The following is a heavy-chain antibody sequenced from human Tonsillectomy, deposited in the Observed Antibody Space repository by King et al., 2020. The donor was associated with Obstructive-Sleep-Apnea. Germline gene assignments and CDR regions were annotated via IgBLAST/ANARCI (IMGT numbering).Heavy chain of an antibody. Sequence: QLQESGPGLVKPSETLSLTCTVSGGSISSSSYYWGWIRQPPGKGLEGIGTIYYSGATYYNPSLKSRVTISVDTSKNQFSLKLSSVTAADTAIYYCARVVGIAVAGNFDYWGQGTLVTVSS. D-gene: IGHD6-19*01. CDR3: ARVVGIAVAGNFDY. CDR1: GGSISSSSYY. CDR2: IYYSGAT. V-gene: IGHV4-39*07. J-gene: IGHJ4*02.